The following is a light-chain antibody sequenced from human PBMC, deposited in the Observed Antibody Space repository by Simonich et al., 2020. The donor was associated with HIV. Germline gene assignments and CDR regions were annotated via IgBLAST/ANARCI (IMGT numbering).Light chain of an antibody. CDR1: SSDVGSYNY. V-gene: IGLV2-14*03. J-gene: IGLJ3*02. Sequence: QSALTQPASVSGSPGQSITISCTGTSSDVGSYNYVSWYQQHPGKAPKIMIYDVSKRPSGVSNRFSGSKSGNTASLTISGLQAEDEAHYYCSSYTSSSTLVFGGGTKLTVL. CDR3: SSYTSSSTLV. CDR2: DVS.